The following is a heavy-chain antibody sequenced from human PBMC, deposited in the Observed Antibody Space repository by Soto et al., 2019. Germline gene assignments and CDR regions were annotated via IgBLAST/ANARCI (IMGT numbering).Heavy chain of an antibody. V-gene: IGHV3-21*01. Sequence: EVQLVESGGGLVKPGGSLRLSCAASGFTFSSYSMNWVRQAPGKGLEWVSSISSSSSYIYYADSVKGRFTISRDNAKNSLYLQMNSLRAEDTAVYYCATFGGSYGDYWGQGTLVTVSS. J-gene: IGHJ4*02. CDR3: ATFGGSYGDY. D-gene: IGHD1-26*01. CDR2: ISSSSSYI. CDR1: GFTFSSYS.